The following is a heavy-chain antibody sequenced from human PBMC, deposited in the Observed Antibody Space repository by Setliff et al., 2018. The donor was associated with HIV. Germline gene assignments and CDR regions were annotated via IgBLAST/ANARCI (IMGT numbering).Heavy chain of an antibody. CDR3: ARDRWVWGGSDSGYYYYFMDV. Sequence: GASVNVSCKASGYIFTGYYIHWVRQAPGQGLEWMGRINPNNGDTNSAQKFQGRVTMTRDTSISTAYMELSRLRSDDTAVYYCARDRWVWGGSDSGYYYYFMDVWGKGTTVTVSS. J-gene: IGHJ6*03. D-gene: IGHD6-19*01. CDR1: GYIFTGYY. CDR2: INPNNGDT. V-gene: IGHV1-2*06.